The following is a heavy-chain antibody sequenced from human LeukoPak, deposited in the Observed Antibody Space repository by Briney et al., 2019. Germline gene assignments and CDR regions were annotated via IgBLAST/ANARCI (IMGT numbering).Heavy chain of an antibody. CDR1: GGSISSYY. CDR3: ARHAELLYYFDY. V-gene: IGHV4-59*08. D-gene: IGHD3-10*01. Sequence: PSETLSLTCTVSGGSISSYYWSWIRQPPGKGLEWIGYIHHSGSTNYNPSLNSRVTISVDTSKNQFSLNLSSVTAADTAVHYCARHAELLYYFDYWGQGTLVTVSS. J-gene: IGHJ4*02. CDR2: IHHSGST.